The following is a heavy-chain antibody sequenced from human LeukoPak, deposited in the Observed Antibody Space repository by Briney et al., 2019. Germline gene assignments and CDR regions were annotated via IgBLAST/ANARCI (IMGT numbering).Heavy chain of an antibody. CDR1: GFTFSGHA. V-gene: IGHV3-64D*06. CDR2: ISTYGGST. Sequence: GESLRLSCSASGFTFSGHAMHWVRQAPGKGLEWVSSISTYGGSTYYADSVKGRFTISRDNSKNTLHLQMSSLRAEDTAVYYCVRGYCSSISCSLIDYGGQGTLVTVSS. J-gene: IGHJ4*02. CDR3: VRGYCSSISCSLIDY. D-gene: IGHD2-2*01.